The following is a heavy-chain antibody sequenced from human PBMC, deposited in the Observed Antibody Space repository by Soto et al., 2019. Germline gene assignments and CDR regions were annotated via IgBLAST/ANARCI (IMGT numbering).Heavy chain of an antibody. CDR3: AVRYYYGSGSYSHYFDY. J-gene: IGHJ4*02. CDR1: GGSFSGYY. Sequence: SETLSLTCAVYGGSFSGYYWSWIRQPPGKGLEWIGEINHSGSTNYNPSLKSRVTISVDTSKNQFSLKLSSVTAADTAVYYCAVRYYYGSGSYSHYFDYWGQGTLVTVSS. CDR2: INHSGST. V-gene: IGHV4-34*01. D-gene: IGHD3-10*01.